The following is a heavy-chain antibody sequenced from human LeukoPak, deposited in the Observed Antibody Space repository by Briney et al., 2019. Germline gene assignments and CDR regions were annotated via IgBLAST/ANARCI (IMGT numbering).Heavy chain of an antibody. CDR3: ARGVTGTNYYYYMDV. D-gene: IGHD6-19*01. J-gene: IGHJ6*03. CDR1: GASIDSTDYY. Sequence: SETLSLTCTVSGASIDSTDYYWDWIRQSPGKGLEWIGSISQSGSPYYNPSLKSRITISVDTSKNQFSLKLSSVTAADTAVYYCARGVTGTNYYYYMDVWGKGTTVTVSS. CDR2: ISQSGSP. V-gene: IGHV4-39*07.